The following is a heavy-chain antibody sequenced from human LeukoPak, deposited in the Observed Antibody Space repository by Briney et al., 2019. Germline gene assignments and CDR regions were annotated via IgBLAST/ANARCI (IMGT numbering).Heavy chain of an antibody. J-gene: IGHJ4*02. CDR1: GFTFSSYW. CDR2: INSDGSST. Sequence: GGSLRLSCAASGFTFSSYWMHWVRQAPGKGLVWVSRINSDGSSTSYADPVKGRFTISRDNAKNTLYLQMNSLRAEDTAVYYCARGRFRYDSSGYQVDYWGQGTLVTVSS. V-gene: IGHV3-74*01. D-gene: IGHD3-22*01. CDR3: ARGRFRYDSSGYQVDY.